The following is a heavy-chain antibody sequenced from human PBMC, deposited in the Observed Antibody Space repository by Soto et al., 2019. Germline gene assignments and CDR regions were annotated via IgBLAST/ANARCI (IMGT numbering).Heavy chain of an antibody. D-gene: IGHD3-22*01. CDR3: AHHPYDTSGYVLDY. J-gene: IGHJ4*02. Sequence: QITLKESGTTLVKPTQTLTLTCTFSGFSLNSTGVGVGWIRQPPGEALEWLALIYWDDDKRHSPSLKSRLTITKATSNNQVVLVMTNMDPVDTATYYCAHHPYDTSGYVLDYWGRGIMVTVSS. V-gene: IGHV2-5*02. CDR2: IYWDDDK. CDR1: GFSLNSTGVG.